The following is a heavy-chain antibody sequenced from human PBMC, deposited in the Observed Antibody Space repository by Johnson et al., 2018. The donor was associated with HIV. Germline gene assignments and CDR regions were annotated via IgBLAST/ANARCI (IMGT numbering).Heavy chain of an antibody. CDR1: GLPLSNYG. V-gene: IGHV3-30*02. J-gene: IGHJ3*02. CDR3: AKEAPGRWELLIWAAFDM. Sequence: QVQLVESGGGVVQPGGSLRLSCVASGLPLSNYGMHWVRQAPGKGLEWVAFIRYDATNKDYADSVKGRFTISRDSSKNTLFLQMNSLRVDDTAVYYCAKEAPGRWELLIWAAFDMWGQGTMVTVSS. D-gene: IGHD4-23*01. CDR2: IRYDATNK.